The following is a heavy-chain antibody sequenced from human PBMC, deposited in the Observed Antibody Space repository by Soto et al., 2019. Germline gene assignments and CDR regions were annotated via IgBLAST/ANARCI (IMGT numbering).Heavy chain of an antibody. V-gene: IGHV2-5*02. CDR3: AHIGQLASPFDP. J-gene: IGHJ5*02. D-gene: IGHD6-6*01. CDR2: IYWDDDK. Sequence: QITLKESGPTLVKPTQTLTLTCTFSGFSLSTSGVGVGWIRQPPGKALEWLALIYWDDDKRYSPSLKSRLTIXKXXSQNQVVLTMTNMDPVDTATYYCAHIGQLASPFDPWGQGTLVTVSS. CDR1: GFSLSTSGVG.